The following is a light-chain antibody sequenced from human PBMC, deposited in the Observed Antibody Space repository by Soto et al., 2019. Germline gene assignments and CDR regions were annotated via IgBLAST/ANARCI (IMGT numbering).Light chain of an antibody. CDR3: QSYDSSLSGCVV. J-gene: IGLJ2*01. Sequence: QSVLTQPPSVSGAPGQRVTISCTGSSSNIGAGYDVHWYQQLPGTAPKLLIYGNSNRPSGVPDRFSGSKSGTSASLAITGLQAEYEADYYCQSYDSSLSGCVVFGGGTKLTVL. CDR2: GNS. V-gene: IGLV1-40*01. CDR1: SSNIGAGYD.